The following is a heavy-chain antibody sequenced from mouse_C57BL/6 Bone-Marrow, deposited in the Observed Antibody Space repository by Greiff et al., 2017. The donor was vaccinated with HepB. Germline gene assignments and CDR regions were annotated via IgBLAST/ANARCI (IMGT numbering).Heavy chain of an antibody. Sequence: EVMLVESGGGLVQPKGSLKLSCAASGFTFNTYAMHWVRQAPGKGLEWVARIRSKSSNYATYYADSVKDRFTISRDDSQSMLYLQMNNLKTEDTAMYYCVRWGSYGSSCWYFDVWGTGTTVTVSS. CDR3: VRWGSYGSSCWYFDV. J-gene: IGHJ1*03. CDR1: GFTFNTYA. CDR2: IRSKSSNYAT. V-gene: IGHV10-3*01. D-gene: IGHD1-1*01.